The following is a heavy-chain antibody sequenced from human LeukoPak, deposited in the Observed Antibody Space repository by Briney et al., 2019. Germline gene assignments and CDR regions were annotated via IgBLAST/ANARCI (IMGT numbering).Heavy chain of an antibody. V-gene: IGHV1-8*01. Sequence: ASVKVSCKASGYTFTSYDINWVRQATGQGLEWMGWMSPNSGNTGYAQKFQGRVTITRNTSISTAYMELSSLRSEDTAVYYCARRVLRFSNWFDPWGQGTLVTVSS. D-gene: IGHD3-3*01. CDR1: GYTFTSYD. CDR3: ARRVLRFSNWFDP. CDR2: MSPNSGNT. J-gene: IGHJ5*02.